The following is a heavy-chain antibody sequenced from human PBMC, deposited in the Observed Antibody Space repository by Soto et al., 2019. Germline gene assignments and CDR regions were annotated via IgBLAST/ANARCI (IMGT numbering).Heavy chain of an antibody. CDR1: GYTFTSYA. Sequence: GASVKVSCKASGYTFTSYAIHWVRQAPGQRLEWMGWINAGNGNTKYSQKFQGRVTITRDTSASTAYMELSSLRSEDTAVYYCARERAAHSSSSYNWFDPSGQGPLVTVS. J-gene: IGHJ5*02. V-gene: IGHV1-3*01. D-gene: IGHD6-6*01. CDR3: ARERAAHSSSSYNWFDP. CDR2: INAGNGNT.